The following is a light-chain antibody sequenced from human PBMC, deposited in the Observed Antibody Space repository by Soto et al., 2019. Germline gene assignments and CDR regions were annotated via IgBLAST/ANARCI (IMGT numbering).Light chain of an antibody. V-gene: IGLV1-51*01. CDR1: SSNIGNHF. CDR3: GAWDGSLSTGV. Sequence: QSVLTQPPSVSAAPGHKVTISCSGSSSNIGNHFVSWYQQVPGTAPTLLIYDDDKRPSGIPDRFSGSKSGTSATLGITGLQSGDEADYYCGAWDGSLSTGVFGGGTKLTVL. CDR2: DDD. J-gene: IGLJ3*02.